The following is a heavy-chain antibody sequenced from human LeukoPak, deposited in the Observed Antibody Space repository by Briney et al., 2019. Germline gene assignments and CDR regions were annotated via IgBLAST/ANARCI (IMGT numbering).Heavy chain of an antibody. Sequence: PGGSLRLSCAASGFTFNSYAMHWVRQAPGKGLEWVAVISYDGSNKYYADSVKGRFTISRDNSNNTLHVQMNSLRAEDTAVYHCAREGGSTVTTLDAFDIWGQGTMVTVPS. CDR1: GFTFNSYA. D-gene: IGHD4-17*01. J-gene: IGHJ3*02. CDR2: ISYDGSNK. CDR3: AREGGSTVTTLDAFDI. V-gene: IGHV3-30-3*01.